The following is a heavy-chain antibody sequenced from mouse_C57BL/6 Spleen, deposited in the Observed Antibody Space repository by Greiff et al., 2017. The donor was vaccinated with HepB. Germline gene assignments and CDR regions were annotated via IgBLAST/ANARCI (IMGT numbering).Heavy chain of an antibody. CDR2: IDPETGGT. Sequence: QVHVKQSGAELVRPGASVTLSCKASGYTFTDYEMHWVKQTPVHGLEWIGAIDPETGGTAYNQKFKGKAILTADKSSSTAYMELRSLTSEDSAVYYCTTWAPYYFDYWGQGTTLTVSS. J-gene: IGHJ2*01. D-gene: IGHD4-1*01. V-gene: IGHV1-15*01. CDR3: TTWAPYYFDY. CDR1: GYTFTDYE.